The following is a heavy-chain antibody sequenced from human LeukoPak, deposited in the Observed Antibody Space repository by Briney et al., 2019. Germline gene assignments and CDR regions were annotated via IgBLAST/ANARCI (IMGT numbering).Heavy chain of an antibody. CDR3: ARGYPWLRFLAVGPRYYYGMDV. CDR1: GGSFSGYY. V-gene: IGHV4-34*01. J-gene: IGHJ6*02. CDR2: INHSGST. Sequence: SETLSLTCAVYGGSFSGYYWSWIRQPPGKGLEWIGEINHSGSTNYNPSLKSRVSISVDTSKNQFSLKLSSVTAADTAVYYCARGYPWLRFLAVGPRYYYGMDVWGQGTTVTVSS. D-gene: IGHD5-12*01.